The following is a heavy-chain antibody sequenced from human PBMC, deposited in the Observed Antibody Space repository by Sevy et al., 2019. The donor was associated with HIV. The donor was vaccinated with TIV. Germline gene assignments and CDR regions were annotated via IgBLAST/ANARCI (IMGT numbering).Heavy chain of an antibody. CDR3: AKDIFQARGIAAAGPKNYYGMDV. Sequence: SLRLSCAASGFTFDDYAMHWVRQAPGKGLEWVSGISWNSGSIGYADSVKGRFTISRDNAKNSLYLQMNSLRAEDTALYYCAKDIFQARGIAAAGPKNYYGMDVWGQGTTVTVSS. D-gene: IGHD6-13*01. CDR1: GFTFDDYA. V-gene: IGHV3-9*01. J-gene: IGHJ6*02. CDR2: ISWNSGSI.